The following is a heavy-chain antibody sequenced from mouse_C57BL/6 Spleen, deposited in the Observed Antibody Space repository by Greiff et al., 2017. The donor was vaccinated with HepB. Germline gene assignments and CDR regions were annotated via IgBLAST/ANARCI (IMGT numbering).Heavy chain of an antibody. Sequence: EVKVVESGGGLVQPGGSLSLSCAASGFTFTDYYMSWVRQPPGKALEWLGFIRNKANGYTTEYSASVKGRFTISRDNSQSILYLQMNALRAEDSATYYCARSPITTVVAGLDYWGQGTTLTVSS. CDR2: IRNKANGYTT. CDR1: GFTFTDYY. J-gene: IGHJ2*01. V-gene: IGHV7-3*01. CDR3: ARSPITTVVAGLDY. D-gene: IGHD1-1*01.